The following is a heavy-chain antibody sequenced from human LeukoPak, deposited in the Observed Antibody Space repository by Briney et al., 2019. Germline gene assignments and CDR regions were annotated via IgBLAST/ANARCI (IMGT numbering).Heavy chain of an antibody. Sequence: GGSLRLSCAASGFTFSSYWMSWVRQAPGKGLEWVANIKQDGSAKYYVDSVKGRFTISRDNAKNSLYLQMNSLRAEDTAVYYCARVWGYDDSSGYRTYYSYGMDVWGQGTTVTVSS. D-gene: IGHD3-22*01. CDR3: ARVWGYDDSSGYRTYYSYGMDV. J-gene: IGHJ6*02. V-gene: IGHV3-7*01. CDR1: GFTFSSYW. CDR2: IKQDGSAK.